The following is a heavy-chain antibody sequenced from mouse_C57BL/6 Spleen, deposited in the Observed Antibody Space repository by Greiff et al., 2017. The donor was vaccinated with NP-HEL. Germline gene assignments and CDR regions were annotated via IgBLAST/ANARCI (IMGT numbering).Heavy chain of an antibody. CDR2: INPNNGGT. CDR1: GYTFTDYY. Sequence: EVQLQQSGPELVKPGASVKISCKASGYTFTDYYMNWVKQSHGKSLEWIGDINPNNGGTSYNQKFKGKATLTVDKSSSTAYMELRSLTSEDSAVYYCVSYYYGSSWGFDYWGQGTTLTVSS. V-gene: IGHV1-26*01. CDR3: VSYYYGSSWGFDY. J-gene: IGHJ2*01. D-gene: IGHD1-1*01.